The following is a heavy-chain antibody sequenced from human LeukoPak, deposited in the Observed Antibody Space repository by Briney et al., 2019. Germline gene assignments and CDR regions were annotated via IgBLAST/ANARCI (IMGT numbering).Heavy chain of an antibody. CDR3: ARLSCSSTSCYTRNDAFDI. V-gene: IGHV5-51*01. J-gene: IGHJ3*02. D-gene: IGHD2-2*02. CDR1: GYSFTSYW. CDR2: IYPGDSDT. Sequence: GESLKISCKGSGYSFTSYWIGWVRQMPGKGLEWMGIIYPGDSDTRYSPSFQGQVTISADKSISTAYLQWSSLKASDTAMYDCARLSCSSTSCYTRNDAFDIWGQGTMVTVSS.